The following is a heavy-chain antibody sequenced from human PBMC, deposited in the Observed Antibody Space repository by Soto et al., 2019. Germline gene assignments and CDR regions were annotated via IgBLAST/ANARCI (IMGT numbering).Heavy chain of an antibody. Sequence: SETLSLTCTVSGGSISSGDYYWSWIRQPPGKGLEWLGYIYYRGSTYYNPSLKSRVTISVDTSKNQFSLKLSSVTAADTAVYYCARVETYYYDSSGYHHFDYWGQGTLVTVSS. CDR2: IYYRGST. J-gene: IGHJ4*02. CDR3: ARVETYYYDSSGYHHFDY. CDR1: GGSISSGDYY. D-gene: IGHD3-22*01. V-gene: IGHV4-30-4*01.